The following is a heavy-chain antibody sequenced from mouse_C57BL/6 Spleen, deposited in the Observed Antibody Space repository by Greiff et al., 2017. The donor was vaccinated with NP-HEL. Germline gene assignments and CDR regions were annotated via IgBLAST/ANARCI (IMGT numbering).Heavy chain of an antibody. J-gene: IGHJ4*01. CDR2: INPSTGGP. CDR3: SRWRITTVVGDAMDY. V-gene: IGHV1-42*01. D-gene: IGHD1-1*01. Sequence: EVMLVEPGPELVKPGASVKISCKASGYSFTGYYMNWVKQSPETSLEWIGEINPSTGGPTYNQKFKAKATLTVDTSSSTAYMQLKSLTSEDSAVYYCSRWRITTVVGDAMDYWGQGTSVTVSS. CDR1: GYSFTGYY.